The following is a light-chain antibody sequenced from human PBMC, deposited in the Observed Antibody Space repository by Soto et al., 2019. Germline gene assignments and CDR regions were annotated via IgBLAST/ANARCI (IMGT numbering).Light chain of an antibody. Sequence: DIVMTQSPDSLAVSLGERASINCKSSQSVLYSSNNKNYLTWYQQKPGQPPKLLIYWASTRESGVPDRFSGSGSGTDFTLTISSRQADDVAVYYCQQYYNTPWTFGQGTKVEIK. V-gene: IGKV4-1*01. J-gene: IGKJ1*01. CDR1: QSVLYSSNNKNY. CDR3: QQYYNTPWT. CDR2: WAS.